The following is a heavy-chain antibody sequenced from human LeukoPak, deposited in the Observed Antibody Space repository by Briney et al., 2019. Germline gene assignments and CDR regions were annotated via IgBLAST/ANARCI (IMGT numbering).Heavy chain of an antibody. Sequence: GGSLRLSCAASGFTLSSYWMHWVRQAPGKGLVWVSRINSDGSTTNYADSVQGRFSISRDNAKNTLYLQMNSLRAGDTAVYYCARGSSGCSTTWGQGTLVTVSS. CDR3: ARGSSGCSTT. J-gene: IGHJ5*02. V-gene: IGHV3-74*01. D-gene: IGHD2-15*01. CDR1: GFTLSSYW. CDR2: INSDGSTT.